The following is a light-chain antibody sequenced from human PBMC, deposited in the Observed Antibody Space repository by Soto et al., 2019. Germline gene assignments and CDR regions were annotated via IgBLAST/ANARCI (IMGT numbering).Light chain of an antibody. CDR3: HQYYTSPRA. V-gene: IGKV3-20*01. CDR2: GVS. Sequence: EIVLTQSPGTVSLSPWERATLSCRASQRVSSSYFAWYQHKPGQAPRLLIYGVSSRAAGIPDRFSGSGSGTDFTLTISRLEPEDSAVYYCHQYYTSPRAFGQGTKVDIK. J-gene: IGKJ1*01. CDR1: QRVSSSY.